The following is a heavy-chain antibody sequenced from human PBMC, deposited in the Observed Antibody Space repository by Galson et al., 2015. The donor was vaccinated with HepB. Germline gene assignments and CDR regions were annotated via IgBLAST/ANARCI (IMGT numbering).Heavy chain of an antibody. CDR3: ASLQGPSGSEAFDI. Sequence: SLRLSCAASGFTFSSYSMNWVRQAPGKGLEWVSYISSSSTIYYADSVKGRFTISRDNAKNSLYLQMNSLRAEDTAVYYCASLQGPSGSEAFDIWGQGTMVTVSS. J-gene: IGHJ3*02. D-gene: IGHD3-10*01. V-gene: IGHV3-48*04. CDR2: ISSSSTI. CDR1: GFTFSSYS.